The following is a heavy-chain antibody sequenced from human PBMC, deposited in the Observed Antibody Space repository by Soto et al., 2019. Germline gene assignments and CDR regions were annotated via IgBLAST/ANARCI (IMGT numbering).Heavy chain of an antibody. CDR2: IIPIFGTA. CDR3: APTGHYGGNFS. CDR1: GGTFSSYA. Sequence: ASVKVSCKASGGTFSSYAISWVRQAPGQGLEWMGGIIPIFGTANYAQKFQGRVTITADESTSTAYMELSSLRSEDTAVYYCAPTGHYGGNFSWGQGTRVTVSS. V-gene: IGHV1-69*13. D-gene: IGHD4-17*01. J-gene: IGHJ4*02.